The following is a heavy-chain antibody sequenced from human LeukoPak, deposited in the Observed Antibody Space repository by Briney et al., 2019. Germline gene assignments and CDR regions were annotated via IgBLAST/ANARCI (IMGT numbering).Heavy chain of an antibody. CDR1: GFTFTGYA. Sequence: GGSLRLSCAASGFTFTGYAMSWVRQVPGKGLGWVSVISGSGGSTYYADSVKGRFTISKDNSKNTLYLQMNSLRAEDTAVYYCAKDRQGFGFGEQLDYYYMDVWGKGTTVTVSS. D-gene: IGHD3-10*01. CDR3: AKDRQGFGFGEQLDYYYMDV. CDR2: ISGSGGST. V-gene: IGHV3-23*01. J-gene: IGHJ6*03.